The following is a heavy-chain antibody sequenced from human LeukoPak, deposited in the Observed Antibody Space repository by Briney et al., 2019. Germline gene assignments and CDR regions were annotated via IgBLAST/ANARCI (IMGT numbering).Heavy chain of an antibody. J-gene: IGHJ4*02. CDR1: GYSFTSYW. V-gene: IGHV5-51*01. Sequence: PGESLQISCQGSGYSFTSYWIGWVRQMPGKGLEWMGIIYPGDSDTRYSPSFQGQVTISADKSISTAYLQWSSLKASDTAMYYCARPARASSGYWTYWGQGTLVTVSS. CDR2: IYPGDSDT. CDR3: ARPARASSGYWTY. D-gene: IGHD3-22*01.